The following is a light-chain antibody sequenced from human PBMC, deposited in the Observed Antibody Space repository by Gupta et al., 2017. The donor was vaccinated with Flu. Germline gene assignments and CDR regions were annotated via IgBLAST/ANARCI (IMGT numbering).Light chain of an antibody. J-gene: IGKJ2*01. CDR3: QQRRDWPLT. V-gene: IGKV3-11*01. CDR2: DAS. Sequence: EIVLTQSPATLSLSPGERATLSCRASETVSYFLVWYQQKLGQAPRLLIYDASHRANGIPARFSGSGSGTDFSLSISSLEPEDSAIYYCQQRRDWPLTFGQGTKLEI. CDR1: ETVSYF.